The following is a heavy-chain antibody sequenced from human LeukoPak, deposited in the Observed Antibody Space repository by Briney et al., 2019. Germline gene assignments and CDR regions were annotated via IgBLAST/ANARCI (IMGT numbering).Heavy chain of an antibody. CDR1: GGSSRSGSYY. CDR2: IYTSGST. D-gene: IGHD4-17*01. V-gene: IGHV4-61*02. Sequence: SETLSLTCTVSGGSSRSGSYYWSRIRQPAGKGLEWIGRIYTSGSTNYNPSLKSRVTISVDTSKNQFSLKLSSVTAADTAVYYCARGGDYGDYEGYWGQGTLVTVSS. CDR3: ARGGDYGDYEGY. J-gene: IGHJ4*02.